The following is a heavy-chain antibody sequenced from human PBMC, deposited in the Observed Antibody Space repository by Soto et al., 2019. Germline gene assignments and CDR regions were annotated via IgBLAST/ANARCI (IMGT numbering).Heavy chain of an antibody. V-gene: IGHV3-23*01. CDR2: ISGSGATT. J-gene: IGHJ4*02. CDR3: ARELDNPYFDY. Sequence: GGSLRLSCATSGLTFSNYAMSWVRQAPGRGLEWVSAISGSGATTYYPDSVKGRFTISRDNSKNTLYLQMNNLRSDDTAVYYCARELDNPYFDYWGQGTLVTVSS. D-gene: IGHD1-20*01. CDR1: GLTFSNYA.